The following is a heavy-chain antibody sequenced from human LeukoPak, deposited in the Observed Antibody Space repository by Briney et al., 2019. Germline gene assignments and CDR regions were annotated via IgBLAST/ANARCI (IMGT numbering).Heavy chain of an antibody. V-gene: IGHV4-59*01. CDR1: GGSISSYN. J-gene: IGHJ4*02. D-gene: IGHD6-19*01. CDR3: ARGCGWSDYFDY. Sequence: SETLSLTCTVSGGSISSYNWSWIRQPPGKGLEWIGYIFYSGSTNYNPSLKSRVTISVDTSKSQFSLKLSSVTAADTAVYYCARGCGWSDYFDYWGQGTLVTVSS. CDR2: IFYSGST.